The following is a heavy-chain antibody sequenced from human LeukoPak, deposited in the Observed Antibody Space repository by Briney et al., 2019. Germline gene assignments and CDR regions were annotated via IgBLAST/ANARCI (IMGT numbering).Heavy chain of an antibody. CDR2: IYYSGST. CDR3: ARSEAPGIQLWSLAFDY. CDR1: GGSISSGGYY. D-gene: IGHD5-18*01. V-gene: IGHV4-31*03. J-gene: IGHJ4*02. Sequence: SQTLSLTCTVSGGSISSGGYYWSWIRQHPGKGLEWIGYIYYSGSTYYNPSLKSRVTISVDTSKNQFSLKLSSVTAADTAVYYCARSEAPGIQLWSLAFDYWGQGTLVTVSS.